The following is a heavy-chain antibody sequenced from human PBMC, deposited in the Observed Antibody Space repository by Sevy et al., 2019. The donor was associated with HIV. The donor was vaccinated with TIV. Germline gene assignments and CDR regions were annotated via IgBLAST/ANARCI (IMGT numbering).Heavy chain of an antibody. Sequence: GGFLRLSCAASGFTFSDYYMSWIRQAPGKGLEWVSYISSSGSTIYYADSVKGRFTISRDNAKNSLYLQMNSLRAEDTAVYYCASSGLKSGAVVVSFYYGMDVWGQGTTVTVSS. V-gene: IGHV3-11*01. CDR2: ISSSGSTI. D-gene: IGHD3-22*01. CDR1: GFTFSDYY. J-gene: IGHJ6*02. CDR3: ASSGLKSGAVVVSFYYGMDV.